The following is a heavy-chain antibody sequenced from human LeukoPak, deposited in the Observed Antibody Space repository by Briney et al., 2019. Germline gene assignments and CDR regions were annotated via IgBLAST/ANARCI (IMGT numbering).Heavy chain of an antibody. D-gene: IGHD6-19*01. Sequence: SETLSLTCVVSGDSIRGVHYWGWIRQPPGKGLEWIGSLRHSANTYYNPSLQSRVTMSMDTSENQFSLKLSSVTAADTATYYCARMSIAVAGIVQPNWFDPWGQGTLVTVSS. V-gene: IGHV4-38-2*01. J-gene: IGHJ5*02. CDR2: LRHSANT. CDR1: GDSIRGVHY. CDR3: ARMSIAVAGIVQPNWFDP.